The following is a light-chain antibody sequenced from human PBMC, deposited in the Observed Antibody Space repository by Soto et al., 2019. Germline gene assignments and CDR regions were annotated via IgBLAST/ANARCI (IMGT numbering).Light chain of an antibody. Sequence: QSALTQPASVSGSPGQSITISCTGTSSDVGGYSYVSWYQQHPGKAPQLIIYDVANRPSGVSNRFSGSKSGNTASLTISGLQAEDEADYYCSSYTSSSTYVVFGGGTKVTVL. V-gene: IGLV2-14*03. CDR1: SSDVGGYSY. CDR2: DVA. J-gene: IGLJ2*01. CDR3: SSYTSSSTYVV.